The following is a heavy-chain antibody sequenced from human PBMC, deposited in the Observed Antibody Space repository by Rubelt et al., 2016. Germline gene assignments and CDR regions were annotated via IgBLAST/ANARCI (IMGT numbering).Heavy chain of an antibody. CDR2: VWNDGSKK. V-gene: IGHV3-33*06. CDR1: G. Sequence: GMHWVRQAPGKGLEWVAIVWNDGSKKYYVDSVQGRFNISKDNAKNTLYLQMNSLRAEDTAVYYCAKAAHCSRTTCHVHGMDVWGQGTTVTVSS. CDR3: AKAAHCSRTTCHVHGMDV. D-gene: IGHD2-2*01. J-gene: IGHJ6*02.